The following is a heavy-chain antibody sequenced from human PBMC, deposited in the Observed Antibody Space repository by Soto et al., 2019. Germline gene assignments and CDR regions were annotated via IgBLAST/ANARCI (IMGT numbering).Heavy chain of an antibody. CDR1: GGSIRNNIYY. D-gene: IGHD3-22*01. V-gene: IGHV4-39*01. J-gene: IGHJ4*02. CDR3: ARQHYYDSSGYDTWK. CDR2: VHYSGST. Sequence: QLQLQESGPGLVKPSETLSLTCSVSGGSIRNNIYYWGWIRQPPGKGLEWIATVHYSGSTYYTPSLKSRVTLSADTSNDQSSLRLNSVTAAATAVYYCARQHYYDSSGYDTWKWGQGNLVTVSS.